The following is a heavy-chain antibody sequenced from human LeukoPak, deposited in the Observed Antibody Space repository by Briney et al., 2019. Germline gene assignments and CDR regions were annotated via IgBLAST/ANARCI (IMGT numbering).Heavy chain of an antibody. V-gene: IGHV4-59*01. CDR1: GGSISSYY. CDR3: ARVRDGYRSYFDY. J-gene: IGHJ4*02. D-gene: IGHD5-24*01. Sequence: SETLSLTCTVSGGSISSYYWSWIRQPPGKGLEWIGYIYYSGSTNYNPSLKSRVTISVDTSKNQFSLKLSSVTAADTAVYYCARVRDGYRSYFDYWGQGTLVTVSS. CDR2: IYYSGST.